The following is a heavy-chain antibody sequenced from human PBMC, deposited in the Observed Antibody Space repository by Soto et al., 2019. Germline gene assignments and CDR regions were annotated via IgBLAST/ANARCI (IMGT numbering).Heavy chain of an antibody. Sequence: QVQLQESGPGLVKPSQTLSLTCTVSGGSISSGGYYWSWIRQHPGKGLEWIGYIDYSGSTYYNPSLKSRGTISVDTSKNQFSLKLSSVTAADTAVYYCARVCGGDCRHGMDVWGQGTTVTVSS. V-gene: IGHV4-31*03. D-gene: IGHD2-21*02. CDR3: ARVCGGDCRHGMDV. J-gene: IGHJ6*02. CDR2: IDYSGST. CDR1: GGSISSGGYY.